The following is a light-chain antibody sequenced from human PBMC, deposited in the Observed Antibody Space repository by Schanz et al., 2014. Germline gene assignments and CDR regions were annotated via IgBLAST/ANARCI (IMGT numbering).Light chain of an antibody. CDR2: DVT. Sequence: QSALTQPPSASGSPGQSVTISCTGTSRDIGKYNYVSWYQQHPGKAPKLLIYDVTERPSGVPDRFSGSRSGSTASLTVSGLQDDDEADYYCSSYTGSSTQVFGGGTKLTVL. CDR3: SSYTGSSTQV. V-gene: IGLV2-8*01. J-gene: IGLJ3*02. CDR1: SRDIGKYNY.